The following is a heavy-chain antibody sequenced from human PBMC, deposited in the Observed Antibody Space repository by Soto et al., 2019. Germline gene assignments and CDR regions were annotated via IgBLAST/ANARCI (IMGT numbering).Heavy chain of an antibody. CDR3: AGNSGYEGGWFDP. V-gene: IGHV3-30*03. Sequence: QVQLVESGGGVVQPGRSLRLSCAASGFTFSSYGMHWVRQAPGKGLEWVAVISYDGSNKYYADSVKGRFTISRDNXKNTLYLQMNSLRAEDTPVYYCAGNSGYEGGWFDPWGQGTLVTVSS. CDR2: ISYDGSNK. D-gene: IGHD5-12*01. J-gene: IGHJ5*02. CDR1: GFTFSSYG.